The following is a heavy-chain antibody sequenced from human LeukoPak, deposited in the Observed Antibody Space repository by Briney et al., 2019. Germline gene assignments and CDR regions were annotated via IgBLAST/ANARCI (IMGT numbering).Heavy chain of an antibody. Sequence: GGSLRLSCTASGFTFGDYAMSWFRQAPGKGLEWVGFIRSKAYGGTTEYAASVKGRFTISRDDSKSIAYLQMNSLKTEDTAVYYCTTKTLNHHVRYFDWNFDYWGQGTLVTVSS. V-gene: IGHV3-49*03. D-gene: IGHD3-9*01. CDR2: IRSKAYGGTT. CDR1: GFTFGDYA. J-gene: IGHJ4*02. CDR3: TTKTLNHHVRYFDWNFDY.